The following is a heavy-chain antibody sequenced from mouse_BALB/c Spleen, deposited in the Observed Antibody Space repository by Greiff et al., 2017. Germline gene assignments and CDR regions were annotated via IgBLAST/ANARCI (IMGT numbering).Heavy chain of an antibody. Sequence: EVMLVESGAELVKPGASVKLSCTATGFNIKDTYMHWVKQRPAQGLEWIGRIDPANGNTKYDPKFQGKATITADTSSNTAYLQLSSLTSEDTAVYYCSRNYGNPYAMDYWGQGTSVTVSS. V-gene: IGHV14-3*02. CDR1: GFNIKDTY. CDR2: IDPANGNT. J-gene: IGHJ4*01. CDR3: SRNYGNPYAMDY. D-gene: IGHD2-1*01.